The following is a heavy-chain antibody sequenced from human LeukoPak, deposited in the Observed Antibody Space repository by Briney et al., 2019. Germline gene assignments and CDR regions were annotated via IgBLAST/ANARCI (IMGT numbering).Heavy chain of an antibody. J-gene: IGHJ4*02. CDR2: INHSGST. V-gene: IGHV4-34*01. Sequence: SETLSLTCAVYGGSFSGYYWSWIRQPPGKGLEWIGEINHSGSTNYNPCLKSRVTISVDTSKNQFSLKLSSVTAADTAVYYCARDPVGDYYDYWGQGTLVTVSS. D-gene: IGHD1-26*01. CDR1: GGSFSGYY. CDR3: ARDPVGDYYDY.